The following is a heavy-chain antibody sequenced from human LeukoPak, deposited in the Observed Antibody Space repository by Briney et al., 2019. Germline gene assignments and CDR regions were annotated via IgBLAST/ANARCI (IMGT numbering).Heavy chain of an antibody. CDR3: SLARSEYHYGMDV. CDR1: GDSVSSISVA. V-gene: IGHV6-1*01. Sequence: SQTLSLTCAISGDSVSSISVAWNWIRQSPSRGLEWLVRTYYRSKWYYEYAVSVKSRINISPDTFKNQFSLQLTSVTPEDTAVYYCSLARSEYHYGMDVWGQGTTVTVSS. CDR2: TYYRSKWYY. J-gene: IGHJ6*02.